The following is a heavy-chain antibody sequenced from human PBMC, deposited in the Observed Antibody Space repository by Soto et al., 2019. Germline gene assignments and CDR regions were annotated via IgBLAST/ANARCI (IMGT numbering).Heavy chain of an antibody. V-gene: IGHV4-34*01. Sequence: QVQLQQWGAGLLKPSETLSLTCAVYGGSFSGYYWSWVRQAPGQGLEWIGEITRYGTINYNPSLKSRVTMSLDTSKNQFSLRLNSVSDADAALYYCARLFAGATGNWYFDLWGRGTLVTVSS. CDR3: ARLFAGATGNWYFDL. CDR1: GGSFSGYY. D-gene: IGHD1-1*01. J-gene: IGHJ2*01. CDR2: ITRYGTI.